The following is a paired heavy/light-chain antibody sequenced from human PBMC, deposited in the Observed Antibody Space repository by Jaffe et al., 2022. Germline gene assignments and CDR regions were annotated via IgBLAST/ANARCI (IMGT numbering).Heavy chain of an antibody. CDR2: IRSTTSSSSTI. Sequence: EVQLVESGGGLVQPGGSLRLSCAASGFTFSTYSMNWVRQAPGKGLEWVSYIRSTTSSSSTIYYADSVKGRFTISRDNAKNSLYLQMNSLRAEDTAVYYCARVRYFDWNDGFDIWGQGTMVTVSS. CDR3: ARVRYFDWNDGFDI. D-gene: IGHD3-9*01. J-gene: IGHJ3*02. CDR1: GFTFSTYS. V-gene: IGHV3-48*01.
Light chain of an antibody. CDR2: GNI. CDR3: QSYDSSLSANYV. CDR1: SSNIGAGYD. V-gene: IGLV1-40*01. J-gene: IGLJ1*01. Sequence: QSVLTQPPSVSGAPGQRVTISCTGTSSNIGAGYDVHWYQQLPGTAPKLLIYGNINRPSGVPDRFSASKSGTSASLAITGLQAEDEADYYCQSYDSSLSANYVFGTGTKVTVL.